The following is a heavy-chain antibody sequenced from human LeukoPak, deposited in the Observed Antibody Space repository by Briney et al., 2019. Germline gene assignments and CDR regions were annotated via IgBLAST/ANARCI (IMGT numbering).Heavy chain of an antibody. D-gene: IGHD6-13*01. CDR1: GFTLSSNY. CDR3: ASPEGYSSSWYYFDY. J-gene: IGHJ4*02. V-gene: IGHV3-66*02. CDR2: IYSGGST. Sequence: GGSLRLSCAASGFTLSSNYMSWVRQAPGKGLEWVSVIYSGGSTYYADSVKGRFTISRDNSKNTLYLQMNSLRAEDTAVYYCASPEGYSSSWYYFDYWGQGTLVTVSS.